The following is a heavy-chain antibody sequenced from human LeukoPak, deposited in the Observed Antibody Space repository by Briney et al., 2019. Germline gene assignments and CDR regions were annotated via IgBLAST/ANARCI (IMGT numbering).Heavy chain of an antibody. CDR1: GGSISSGSYY. V-gene: IGHV4-61*02. Sequence: PSQTLSLTCSVSGGSISSGSYYWSWIRQPAGKGLEWIGRIYTSGSTNYNPSLKSRVTISVDTSKNQFSLKLSSVTAADTAAYYCARGRGQLRFLEWLGYFDYWGQGTLVTVSS. CDR2: IYTSGST. D-gene: IGHD3-3*01. J-gene: IGHJ4*02. CDR3: ARGRGQLRFLEWLGYFDY.